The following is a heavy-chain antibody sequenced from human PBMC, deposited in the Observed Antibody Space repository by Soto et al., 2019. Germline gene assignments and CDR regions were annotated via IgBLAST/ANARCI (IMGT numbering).Heavy chain of an antibody. J-gene: IGHJ2*01. Sequence: QVLLVQSGAEVKKPGASVKVSCKASGYTFTHYGITWVRQAPGQGLEWMGWINSFSGDTNYPQKLQGRLTMTTDTSTNTVYMELRNLRSDDTAVYYCARDLHSGGKYWYFDIWGRGTLVTVSS. CDR3: ARDLHSGGKYWYFDI. CDR1: GYTFTHYG. D-gene: IGHD2-15*01. CDR2: INSFSGDT. V-gene: IGHV1-18*01.